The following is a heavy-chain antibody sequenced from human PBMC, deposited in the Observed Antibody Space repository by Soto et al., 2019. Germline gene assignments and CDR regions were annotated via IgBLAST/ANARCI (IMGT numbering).Heavy chain of an antibody. V-gene: IGHV7-4-1*01. J-gene: IGHJ6*02. CDR1: GYTFTSYA. CDR2: INTNTGNP. Sequence: GASVKVSCKASGYTFTSYAMNWVRQAPGQGLEWMGWINTNTGNPTYAQGFTGRFVFSLDTSVSTAYLQICSLKAEDTAVYYCARVGVDDYYGSGSYYNEDYYGMDVWG. D-gene: IGHD3-10*01. CDR3: ARVGVDDYYGSGSYYNEDYYGMDV.